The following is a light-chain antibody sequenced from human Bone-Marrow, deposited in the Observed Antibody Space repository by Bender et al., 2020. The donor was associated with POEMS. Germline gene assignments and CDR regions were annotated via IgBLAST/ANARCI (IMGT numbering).Light chain of an antibody. CDR2: RDR. CDR3: QSSDSSGSYVV. V-gene: IGLV3-25*03. J-gene: IGLJ2*01. CDR1: ALPKQY. Sequence: SYELTQPPSVSVSPGQTARITCSGDALPKQYAYWYQQKPGQAPVLVIFRDRERRSGIPERFSGSSSGTTFTLTISGVQAEDEADYYCQSSDSSGSYVVFGGGTKLTVL.